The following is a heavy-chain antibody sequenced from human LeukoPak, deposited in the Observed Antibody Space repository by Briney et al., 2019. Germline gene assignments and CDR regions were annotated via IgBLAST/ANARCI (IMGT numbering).Heavy chain of an antibody. V-gene: IGHV1-46*01. CDR3: ARGSGKVNILTGSHGP. CDR2: INPSGGST. D-gene: IGHD3-9*01. Sequence: ASVKVSCKASGYTFTSYYMHWVRQAPGQGLEWMGIINPSGGSTSYAQKFQGRVTMTRDTSTSTVYMELSSLRSEDTAVYYCARGSGKVNILTGSHGPWGQGTLVTVSS. J-gene: IGHJ5*02. CDR1: GYTFTSYY.